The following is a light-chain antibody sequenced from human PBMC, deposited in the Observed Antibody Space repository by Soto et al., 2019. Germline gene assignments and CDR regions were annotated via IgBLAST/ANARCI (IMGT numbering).Light chain of an antibody. CDR2: GAS. Sequence: EIVMTQSPATLSVSPGEGVTLSCRASQSVSNNLAWYQQKPGQAPRLLISGASTRATGIPARFSGSGSGTDFTLTISSLQSADFAVYYCQQYNNWPPYTFGQGTKLEIK. V-gene: IGKV3-15*01. CDR1: QSVSNN. J-gene: IGKJ2*01. CDR3: QQYNNWPPYT.